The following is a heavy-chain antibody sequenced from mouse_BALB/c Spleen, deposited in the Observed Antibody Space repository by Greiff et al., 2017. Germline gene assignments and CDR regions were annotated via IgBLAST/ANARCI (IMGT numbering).Heavy chain of an antibody. CDR3: ARDRFYDGYYDAY. Sequence: DVMLVESGGGLVKPGGSLKLSCAASGFTFSDYYMYWVRQTPEKRLEWVATISDGGSYTYYPDSVKGRFTISRDNAKNNLYLQMSSLKSEDTAMYYCARDRFYDGYYDAYWGQGTLVTVSA. J-gene: IGHJ3*01. CDR2: ISDGGSYT. D-gene: IGHD2-3*01. V-gene: IGHV5-4*02. CDR1: GFTFSDYY.